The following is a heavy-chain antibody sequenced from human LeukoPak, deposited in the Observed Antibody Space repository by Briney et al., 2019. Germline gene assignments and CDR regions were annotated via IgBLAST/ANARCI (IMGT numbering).Heavy chain of an antibody. CDR2: INHSGST. CDR3: ASSVAGNCFDI. CDR1: GGSFSGYY. J-gene: IGHJ3*02. D-gene: IGHD6-19*01. Sequence: SETLSLTCAVYGGSFSGYYWSWIRQPPGKGLEWIGEINHSGSTNYNPSLKSRVTISVDTSKNQFSLKLSPVTAADTAVYYCASSVAGNCFDIWGQGTMVTVSS. V-gene: IGHV4-34*01.